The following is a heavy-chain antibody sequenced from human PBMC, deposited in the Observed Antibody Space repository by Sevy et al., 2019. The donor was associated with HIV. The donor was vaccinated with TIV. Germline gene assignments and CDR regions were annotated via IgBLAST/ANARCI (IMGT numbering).Heavy chain of an antibody. Sequence: GGSLRLSCSASGFTFSRYGMHWVRQAPGKGLEWVAVISYDGSNKYYADSMKGRFTISRDNSKNTLYLQMNSLRIEDTAVYYCAKIMRGGSYDSGPELWGQGTLVTVSS. J-gene: IGHJ4*02. CDR2: ISYDGSNK. CDR3: AKIMRGGSYDSGPEL. CDR1: GFTFSRYG. D-gene: IGHD3-10*01. V-gene: IGHV3-30*18.